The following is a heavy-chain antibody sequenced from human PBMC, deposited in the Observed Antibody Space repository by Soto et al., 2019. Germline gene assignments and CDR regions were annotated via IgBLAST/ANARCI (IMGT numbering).Heavy chain of an antibody. CDR2: LNPNSGVT. D-gene: IGHD3-10*01. CDR1: GYTFTGYY. V-gene: IGHV1-2*02. CDR3: ARDPAGSGSYLAGLDV. Sequence: GASVKVSCKASGYTFTGYYMHWVRQAPGQGLEWMGWLNPNSGVTNYAQKFQGRVTMTRDTSISTAYMELSRLRSDDTAVYFCARDPAGSGSYLAGLDVWGQGTTVTVSS. J-gene: IGHJ6*02.